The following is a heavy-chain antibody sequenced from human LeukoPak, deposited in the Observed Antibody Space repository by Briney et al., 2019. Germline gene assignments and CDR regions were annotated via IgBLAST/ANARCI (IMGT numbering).Heavy chain of an antibody. V-gene: IGHV4-61*02. J-gene: IGHJ4*02. CDR1: GGSISSGSYY. CDR2: IYTSGST. CDR3: ARDAPYDFWSGYPIND. Sequence: SQTLSLTCTVSGGSISSGSYYWSWIRQPAGKGLEWIGRIYTSGSTNYNPSLKSRVTISVDTSKNQFSLKLSSVTAADTAVYYCARDAPYDFWSGYPINDWGQGTLVTVSS. D-gene: IGHD3-3*01.